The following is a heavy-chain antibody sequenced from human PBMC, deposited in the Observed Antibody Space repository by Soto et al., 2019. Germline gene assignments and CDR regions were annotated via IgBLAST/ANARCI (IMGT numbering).Heavy chain of an antibody. D-gene: IGHD3-22*01. Sequence: EVQLLESGGGLVQPGGSLRLSCAASGFTFSTYAMSWVRLAPGKGLEWVSTITGDGGSTFYADSVNGRFTISRDNSQNTLYVQMNSLRAEDTAHYYCATFKDDNSGYYCNWYFDLWGRGTRVTVTS. CDR1: GFTFSTYA. CDR2: ITGDGGST. V-gene: IGHV3-23*01. CDR3: ATFKDDNSGYYCNWYFDL. J-gene: IGHJ2*01.